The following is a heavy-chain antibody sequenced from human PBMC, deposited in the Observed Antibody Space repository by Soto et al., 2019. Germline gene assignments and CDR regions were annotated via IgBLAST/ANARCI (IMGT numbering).Heavy chain of an antibody. V-gene: IGHV4-39*01. CDR1: GDSISSRSYY. J-gene: IGHJ4*02. Sequence: SETLSLTCTVTGDSISSRSYYWGWIRQPPGKGLEWIGSIYYSGSTYNNPSLRSRVSMSLDTSKNQFSLKLNSVTAADTAVYYCARGHTMVRGVDRLDYWGQGTLVTVSS. CDR3: ARGHTMVRGVDRLDY. D-gene: IGHD3-10*01. CDR2: IYYSGST.